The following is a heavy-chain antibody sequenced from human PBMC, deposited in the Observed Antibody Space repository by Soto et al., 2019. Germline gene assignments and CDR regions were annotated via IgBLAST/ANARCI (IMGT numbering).Heavy chain of an antibody. CDR2: IYYSGST. Sequence: QVQLQESGPGLVKPSQTLSLTCTVSGGSISSGGYYWSWIRQHPGKGLEWIGYIYYSGSTYYNPSLKSRVTISVDTSKNQFSLKLSSVTAADTAVYYCARESSLIFGDFWSGYHNWFDPWGQGTLVTVSS. V-gene: IGHV4-31*03. CDR3: ARESSLIFGDFWSGYHNWFDP. J-gene: IGHJ5*02. CDR1: GGSISSGGYY. D-gene: IGHD3-3*01.